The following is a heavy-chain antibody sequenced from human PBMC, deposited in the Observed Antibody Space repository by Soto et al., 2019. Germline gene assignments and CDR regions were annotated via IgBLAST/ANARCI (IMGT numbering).Heavy chain of an antibody. V-gene: IGHV4-31*03. CDR2: IHHSGST. CDR1: GGSISSGGYY. Sequence: KPSETLSLTCTVSGGSISSGGYYWSWIRQHPGKGLEWIAHIHHSGSTNYNPSLSSRVTISVDTSNNHFSLKLNSVTAADTAVYYCAKAVSVEPGVLAQCRYRLDVWAQRTPLT. J-gene: IGHJ6*01. D-gene: IGHD2-2*01. CDR3: AKAVSVEPGVLAQCRYRLDV.